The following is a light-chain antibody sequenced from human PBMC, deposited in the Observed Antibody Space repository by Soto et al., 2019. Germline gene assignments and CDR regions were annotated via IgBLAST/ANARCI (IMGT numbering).Light chain of an antibody. CDR2: DAS. Sequence: DIRMTQSPSTLSASIGDRVTITCRASESIRTWLAWYQHKPGKAPKFLIYDASSLESGVPSRFSGSGSGTEFTLTISNLQPHDFATYFCQQYHNYPRTFGQGTKVEIK. J-gene: IGKJ1*01. CDR1: ESIRTW. V-gene: IGKV1-5*01. CDR3: QQYHNYPRT.